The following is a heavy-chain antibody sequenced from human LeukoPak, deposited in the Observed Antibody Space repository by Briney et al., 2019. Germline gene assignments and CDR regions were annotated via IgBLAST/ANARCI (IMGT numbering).Heavy chain of an antibody. Sequence: GESLKISCQGSEYSFATYWITWLRQMPGKGLEWMGIIYPSDSDTRYSPSFQGQVTISADKSIKTAYLQWSSLKASDTAMYYCARPLQGIVGATGFDYWGQGTLVTVSS. J-gene: IGHJ4*02. V-gene: IGHV5-51*01. CDR1: EYSFATYW. D-gene: IGHD1-26*01. CDR3: ARPLQGIVGATGFDY. CDR2: IYPSDSDT.